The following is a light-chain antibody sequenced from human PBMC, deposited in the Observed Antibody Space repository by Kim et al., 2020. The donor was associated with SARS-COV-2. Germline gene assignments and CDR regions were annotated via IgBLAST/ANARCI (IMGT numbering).Light chain of an antibody. CDR3: QQYGSSPRT. CDR2: GAS. Sequence: PGKRATLSCRASQSVSSNYLAWYQQKPGQAPRLLIYGASSSATGIPDRFSGSGSGTDFTLTISRLGPEDFAVYYCQQYGSSPRTFGQGTKVDIK. CDR1: QSVSSNY. J-gene: IGKJ1*01. V-gene: IGKV3-20*01.